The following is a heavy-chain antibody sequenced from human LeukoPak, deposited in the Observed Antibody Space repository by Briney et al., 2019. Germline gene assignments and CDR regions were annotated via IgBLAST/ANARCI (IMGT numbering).Heavy chain of an antibody. D-gene: IGHD6-19*01. CDR3: TRDGAQHWLFDY. CDR2: VSSSGTTV. CDR1: GFAFGTYS. J-gene: IGHJ4*02. V-gene: IGHV3-48*04. Sequence: PGGSLRLSCVASGFAFGTYSMNWVRQSPEKGLEWVSYVSSSGTTVYHTDSVKGRFTISRDNAKNSLYLQMTSLRVEDTAVYYCTRDGAQHWLFDYWGQGALVTVSS.